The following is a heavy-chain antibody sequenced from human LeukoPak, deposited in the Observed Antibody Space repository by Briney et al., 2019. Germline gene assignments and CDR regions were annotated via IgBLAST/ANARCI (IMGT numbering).Heavy chain of an antibody. V-gene: IGHV4-59*01. J-gene: IGHJ4*02. CDR2: IYYSGST. Sequence: PSETLSLTCTVPGGSISSYYWSWIRQPPGKGLEWIGYIYYSGSTNYNPSLKSRVTISVDTSKNQFSLKLSSVTAADTAVYYCARGTPGGSSNYWGQGTLVTVSS. CDR1: GGSISSYY. CDR3: ARGTPGGSSNY. D-gene: IGHD3-16*01.